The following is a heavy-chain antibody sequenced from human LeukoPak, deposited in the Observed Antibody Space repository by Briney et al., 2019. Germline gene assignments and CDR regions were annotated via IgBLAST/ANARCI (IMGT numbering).Heavy chain of an antibody. CDR2: INRSGGT. J-gene: IGHJ5*02. CDR1: DESFSDYY. CDR3: ARGKTTKTYYFGSGSYSVWFDP. Sequence: PSETLSLTCAVYDESFSDYYWSWIRQPPGKGLEWIGGINRSGGTDYNPSLKSRVTISVDTSKNQFSLKLTSVTAADTAVYYCARGKTTKTYYFGSGSYSVWFDPWGQGTLVTVSS. V-gene: IGHV4-34*01. D-gene: IGHD3-10*01.